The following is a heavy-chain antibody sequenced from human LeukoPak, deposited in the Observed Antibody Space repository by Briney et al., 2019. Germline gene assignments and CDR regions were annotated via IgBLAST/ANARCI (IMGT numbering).Heavy chain of an antibody. V-gene: IGHV3-7*01. D-gene: IGHD3-22*01. CDR1: GFTFSSYW. CDR3: AKDPTYTMTPAGVDFDY. Sequence: GGSLRLSCAASGFTFSSYWMSWVRQAPGKGLEWVANVKHDGSEKYYVDSVKGRFTISRDNADNSLFLQMNSLRAEDTAVYYRAKDPTYTMTPAGVDFDYWGQGTLVTVSS. CDR2: VKHDGSEK. J-gene: IGHJ4*02.